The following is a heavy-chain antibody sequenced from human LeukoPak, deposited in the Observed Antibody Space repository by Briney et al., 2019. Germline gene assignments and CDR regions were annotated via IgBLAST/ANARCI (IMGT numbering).Heavy chain of an antibody. CDR1: GYTFTGYY. CDR2: INPNSGGT. CDR3: ARVGDIVVVPAAIRNTYNWFDP. D-gene: IGHD2-2*02. V-gene: IGHV1-2*06. Sequence: ASVKVSCKASGYTFTGYYMHWVRQAPGQGLEWMGRINPNSGGTNYAQKFQGRVTMTRDTSISTAYMGLSRLRSDDTAVYYCARVGDIVVVPAAIRNTYNWFDPWGQGTLVTVSS. J-gene: IGHJ5*02.